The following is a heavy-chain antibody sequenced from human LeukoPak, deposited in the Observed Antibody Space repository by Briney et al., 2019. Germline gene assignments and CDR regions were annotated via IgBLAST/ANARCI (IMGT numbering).Heavy chain of an antibody. CDR3: ARGHHGLGV. CDR2: INRDASEE. J-gene: IGHJ6*02. Sequence: GGSLRLSCAASGLTFSNLWMSWVRQAPGKGLEWVAQINRDASEESYVDSVKGRFTISRDNAKSSLYLQMNSLRDEDTAVYYCARGHHGLGVWGQGTTVTVSS. CDR1: GLTFSNLW. V-gene: IGHV3-7*01.